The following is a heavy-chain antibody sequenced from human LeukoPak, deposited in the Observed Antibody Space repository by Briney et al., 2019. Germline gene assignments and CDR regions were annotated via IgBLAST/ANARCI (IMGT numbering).Heavy chain of an antibody. CDR2: IHTSGST. V-gene: IGHV4-61*02. CDR3: ARVEGYYYWFGP. Sequence: SQTLSLTCTVSGGSISSGSYYWSWILQPAGKGLEWIGRIHTSGSTSYIPSLESRVTISVDTSKNQFSLKLNSVTAADTAVYYCARVEGYYYWFGPWGQGTLVTVSS. J-gene: IGHJ5*02. CDR1: GGSISSGSYY. D-gene: IGHD2-8*01.